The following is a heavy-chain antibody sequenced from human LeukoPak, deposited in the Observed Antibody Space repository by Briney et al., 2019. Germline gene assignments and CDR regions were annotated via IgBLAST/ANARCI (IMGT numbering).Heavy chain of an antibody. CDR2: ISSNSGST. J-gene: IGHJ4*02. D-gene: IGHD1-14*01. CDR1: GFTFSSYA. CDR3: AKAPRTNQNNPWSFDY. Sequence: GGSLRLSCAASGFTFSSYAMSWVRQAPGKGLEWVSAISSNSGSTYYADSVKGRFTISRDNSNNTLYLQMNSLRAEDTAVYYCAKAPRTNQNNPWSFDYWGQGTLVTVSS. V-gene: IGHV3-23*01.